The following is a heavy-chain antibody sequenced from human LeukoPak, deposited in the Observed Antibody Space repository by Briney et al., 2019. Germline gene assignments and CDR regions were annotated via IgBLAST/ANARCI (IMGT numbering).Heavy chain of an antibody. CDR2: INHSGST. D-gene: IGHD1-20*01. CDR3: ARRYYWGSGAFDI. V-gene: IGHV4-34*01. CDR1: GGSCSGYY. J-gene: IGHJ3*02. Sequence: SETLSLTCAVYGGSCSGYYWSWIRQPPGKGLEWIGEINHSGSTNYNPSLKSRVSISVDTSKNQFSLKLSSVTAADTAVYYCARRYYWGSGAFDIWGQGTMVTVSS.